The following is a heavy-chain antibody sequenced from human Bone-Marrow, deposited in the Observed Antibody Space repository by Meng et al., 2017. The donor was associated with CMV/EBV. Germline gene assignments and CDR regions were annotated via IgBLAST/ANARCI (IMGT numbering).Heavy chain of an antibody. CDR1: GFSFSSRD. V-gene: IGHV3-30*02. J-gene: IGHJ3*02. CDR3: ARVKGMGAFDI. D-gene: IGHD6-13*01. Sequence: GESLKIPCAASGFSFSSRDMHWVRQVPGEGLQWVASVLFDGSNKFYPDSVKGRFTISRDNSKGTLYLQMNSLRAEDTAVYYCARVKGMGAFDIWGQGTMVTVSS. CDR2: VLFDGSNK.